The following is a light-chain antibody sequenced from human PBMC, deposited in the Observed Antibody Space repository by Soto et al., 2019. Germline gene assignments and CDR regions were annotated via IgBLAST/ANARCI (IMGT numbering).Light chain of an antibody. CDR1: SSNMGSNT. J-gene: IGLJ1*01. V-gene: IGLV1-44*01. CDR3: AVWDDRLNGHV. Sequence: SVLPQPRSASGTPGQRVTISCYGSSSNMGSNTVHWFQQFPGTAPRLLISTNDQRPSGVPDRFIGSNSGTSASLAISGLQFEDEADYYCAVWDDRLNGHVFGTGPKVTVL. CDR2: TND.